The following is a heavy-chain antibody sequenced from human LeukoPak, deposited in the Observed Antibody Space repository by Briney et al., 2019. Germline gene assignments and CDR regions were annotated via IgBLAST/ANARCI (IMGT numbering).Heavy chain of an antibody. D-gene: IGHD6-19*01. Sequence: GGSRRLSCAASGFTFSTFGMRWVRQAPGKGLEWVSTIPASGGNTYYADSVRGRFTISRDNSKNTLYLQINSLTAEDTAIYYCVRYLSGWYYFDWWGQGTLVTVSS. CDR1: GFTFSTFG. J-gene: IGHJ4*02. CDR3: VRYLSGWYYFDW. V-gene: IGHV3-23*01. CDR2: IPASGGNT.